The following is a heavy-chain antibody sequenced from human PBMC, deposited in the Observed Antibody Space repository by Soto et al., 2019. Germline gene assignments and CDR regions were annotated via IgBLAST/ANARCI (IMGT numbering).Heavy chain of an antibody. Sequence: GGSLRLSCAASGFTFSSYAMSWVRQAPEKGLEWVSTISDSDGSTYYADSVKGRFTISRDNSKNTLYLQMNSLRAEDTAVYYCAKDRHRGYCSGSRCSSVPLDDWGQGTLVTVSS. J-gene: IGHJ4*02. CDR2: ISDSDGST. V-gene: IGHV3-23*01. CDR3: AKDRHRGYCSGSRCSSVPLDD. CDR1: GFTFSSYA. D-gene: IGHD2-15*01.